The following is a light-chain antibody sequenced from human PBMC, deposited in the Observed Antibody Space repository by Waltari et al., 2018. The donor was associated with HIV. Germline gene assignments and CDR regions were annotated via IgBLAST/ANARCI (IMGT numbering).Light chain of an antibody. Sequence: IQLTHSPSSLSASVGDSVTLPCRASQTIRTSLNWYKQKPGKGPKVRIYAASSCQSGVPSRFTGSGSGTDFTLTISSLQPEDRATYYCQQSYSTLITFGGGTNVEIK. J-gene: IGKJ4*01. CDR2: AAS. V-gene: IGKV1-39*01. CDR1: QTIRTS. CDR3: QQSYSTLIT.